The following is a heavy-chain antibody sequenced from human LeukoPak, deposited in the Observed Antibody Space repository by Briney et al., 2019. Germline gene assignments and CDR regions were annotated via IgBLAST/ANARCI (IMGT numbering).Heavy chain of an antibody. J-gene: IGHJ6*02. CDR1: GGTFSSYA. CDR3: ARVVTSGTHYYYYGMDV. CDR2: IIPILGIA. D-gene: IGHD2-2*01. V-gene: IGHV1-69*04. Sequence: SAKVSCKASGGTFSSYAISWVRQAPGQGLEWMGRIIPILGIANYAQKFQGRVTITADKSTSTAYMELSSLRSEDTAVYYCARVVTSGTHYYYYGMDVWGQGTTVTVSS.